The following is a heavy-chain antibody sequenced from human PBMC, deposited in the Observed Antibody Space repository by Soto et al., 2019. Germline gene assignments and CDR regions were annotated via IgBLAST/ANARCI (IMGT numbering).Heavy chain of an antibody. CDR3: ARDSYSGSSGGSYYHGTDV. V-gene: IGHV1-18*01. CDR1: GYTFSTYG. Sequence: QVHLVQSGPEVKKPGASVKVSCKASGYTFSTYGLSWVRQAPGQGLEWMGWISGYDGNTNYAQNLQGRVTMTTDTYTNTAYMELRSLGSDDTAVYYCARDSYSGSSGGSYYHGTDVWGQGTTVTVSS. CDR2: ISGYDGNT. J-gene: IGHJ6*02. D-gene: IGHD1-26*01.